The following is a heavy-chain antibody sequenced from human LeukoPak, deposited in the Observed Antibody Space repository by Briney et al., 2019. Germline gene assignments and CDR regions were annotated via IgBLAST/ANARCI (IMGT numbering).Heavy chain of an antibody. V-gene: IGHV3-21*06. CDR1: GLTLSTFD. D-gene: IGHD2-15*01. Sequence: GGSLRLSCAASGLTLSTFDMNWVRQAPGKGLKWVSSISTSSRYIYYRDSVKGRFTISRDDAKNSLYLQMNSLTVEDTAVYYCARADCSGSTCYLRHSWFDPWGQGTLVTVSS. J-gene: IGHJ5*02. CDR2: ISTSSRYI. CDR3: ARADCSGSTCYLRHSWFDP.